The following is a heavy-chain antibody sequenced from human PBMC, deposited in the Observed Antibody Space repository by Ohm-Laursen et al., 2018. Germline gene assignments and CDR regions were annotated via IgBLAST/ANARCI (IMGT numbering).Heavy chain of an antibody. CDR1: GFTFSSYS. V-gene: IGHV3-48*01. J-gene: IGHJ6*02. CDR3: ARDNYDFWSGYASYYYYYGMDV. CDR2: ISSSSSTI. D-gene: IGHD3-3*01. Sequence: SLRLSCTASGFTFSSYSMNWVRQAPGKGLEWVSYISSSSSTIYYADSVKGRFTISRDNAKNSLYLQINSLRAEDTAVYYCARDNYDFWSGYASYYYYYGMDVWGQGTTVTVSS.